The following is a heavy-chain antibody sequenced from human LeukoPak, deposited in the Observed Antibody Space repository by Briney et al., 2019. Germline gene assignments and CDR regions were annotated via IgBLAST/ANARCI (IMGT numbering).Heavy chain of an antibody. Sequence: SETLSLTCAVYGGSISGYYWSWIRQPPGKGLEWIGEINHSGNTNYNPSLKSRVTISVDTSKNQLSLKLSSVTAADTAVYYCARLLPYFDRGMDVWGKGTTVTVSS. J-gene: IGHJ6*04. D-gene: IGHD3-9*01. V-gene: IGHV4-34*01. CDR1: GGSISGYY. CDR3: ARLLPYFDRGMDV. CDR2: INHSGNT.